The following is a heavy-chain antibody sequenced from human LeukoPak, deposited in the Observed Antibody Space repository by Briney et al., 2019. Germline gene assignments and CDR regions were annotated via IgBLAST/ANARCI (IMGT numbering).Heavy chain of an antibody. CDR2: ISGSGGST. J-gene: IGHJ4*02. CDR1: GFTFSSYA. D-gene: IGHD3-10*01. V-gene: IGHV3-23*01. CDR3: ARAQTTYYYGSGSLLI. Sequence: GGSLRLSCAASGFTFSSYAMSWVRQAPGKGLEWVSAISGSGGSTYYADSVKGRFTISRDNSKNTLYLQMNSLRAEDTAVYYCARAQTTYYYGSGSLLIWGQGTLVTVSS.